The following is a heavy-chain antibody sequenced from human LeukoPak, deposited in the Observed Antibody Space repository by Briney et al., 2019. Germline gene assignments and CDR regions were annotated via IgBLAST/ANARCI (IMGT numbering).Heavy chain of an antibody. J-gene: IGHJ3*02. D-gene: IGHD3-22*01. CDR2: IWYDGSNK. CDR1: GFTFRSYG. CDR3: ARGDYYDSSGYYFPDAFDI. Sequence: GGSLRLSCAASGFTFRSYGMHWVRQAPGKGLEWVAVIWYDGSNKYYVDSVQGRFTISRDNSKNTLYLQMSSLRAEDTAVYYCARGDYYDSSGYYFPDAFDIWGQGTMVTVSS. V-gene: IGHV3-33*01.